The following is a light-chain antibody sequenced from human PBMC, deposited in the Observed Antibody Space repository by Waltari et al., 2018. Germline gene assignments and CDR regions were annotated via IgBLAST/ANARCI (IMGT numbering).Light chain of an antibody. CDR2: DAS. CDR3: QQFNSYPYT. Sequence: AIQLTQSPSSLSASVGDRVTITCRTSQGISSALTWYQQKTGKPPRLLIYDASRLESGVPSRFSGSGSGTDFTLTISSLQPEDFATYHCQQFNSYPYTFGQGTRLEIK. V-gene: IGKV1-13*02. CDR1: QGISSA. J-gene: IGKJ2*01.